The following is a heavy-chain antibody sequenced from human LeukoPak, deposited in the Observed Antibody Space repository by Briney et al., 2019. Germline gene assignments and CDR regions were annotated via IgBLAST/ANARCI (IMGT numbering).Heavy chain of an antibody. D-gene: IGHD3/OR15-3a*01. Sequence: SETLSLTCAVYGGSFSGYYWSWIRQPPGKGLEWIGEINHSGSTNYNPSLKSRVTISVDTSKNQFSLKLSSVTAADTAVYYCANLDLAWDQGTLVTVSS. J-gene: IGHJ5*02. CDR1: GGSFSGYY. CDR2: INHSGST. CDR3: ANLDLA. V-gene: IGHV4-34*01.